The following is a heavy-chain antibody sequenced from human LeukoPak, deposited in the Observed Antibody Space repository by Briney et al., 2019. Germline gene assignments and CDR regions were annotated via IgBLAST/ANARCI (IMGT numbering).Heavy chain of an antibody. CDR3: ARGRCSGGSCYKGHFQH. CDR2: INHSGST. V-gene: IGHV4-34*01. Sequence: SETLSLTCAVYGGSFSGYYWSWIGQPPGKGLEWIGEINHSGSTNYNPSLKSRVTISVDTSKNQFSLKLSSVTAADTAVYYCARGRCSGGSCYKGHFQHWGQGTLVTVSS. J-gene: IGHJ1*01. D-gene: IGHD2-15*01. CDR1: GGSFSGYY.